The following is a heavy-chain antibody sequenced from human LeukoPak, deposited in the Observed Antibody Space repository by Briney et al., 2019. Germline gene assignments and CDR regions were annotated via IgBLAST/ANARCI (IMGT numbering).Heavy chain of an antibody. CDR1: GFTVSNKY. D-gene: IGHD3-22*01. Sequence: PGGSLRLSCAASGFTVSNKYMSWVHQAPGKGLEWVSVIYSGGTTYYADSVKGRFTISRHIPRNTLYLQMNSLRAEDTAVYYCARGAGDDTSGSRMKGAFDYWGQGTLVTVSS. CDR2: IYSGGTT. CDR3: ARGAGDDTSGSRMKGAFDY. V-gene: IGHV3-53*04. J-gene: IGHJ4*02.